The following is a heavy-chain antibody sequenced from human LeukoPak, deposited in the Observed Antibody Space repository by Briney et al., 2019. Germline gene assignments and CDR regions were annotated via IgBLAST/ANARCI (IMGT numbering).Heavy chain of an antibody. D-gene: IGHD3-10*01. CDR3: ARGVRLNGSGSLDY. V-gene: IGHV4-59*06. CDR1: GGSISSYY. CDR2: IYYSGST. Sequence: SETLSLTCTVSGGSISSYYWSWIRQHPGKGLEWIGYIYYSGSTYYNPSLKSRVTISVDTSKNQFSLKLSSVTAADTAVYYCARGVRLNGSGSLDYWGQGTLVTVSS. J-gene: IGHJ4*02.